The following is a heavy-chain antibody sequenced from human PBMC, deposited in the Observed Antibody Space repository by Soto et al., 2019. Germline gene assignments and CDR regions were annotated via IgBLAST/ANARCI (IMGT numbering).Heavy chain of an antibody. J-gene: IGHJ5*02. V-gene: IGHV4-39*01. CDR2: NYYSGST. D-gene: IGHD2-2*01. Sequence: QLQLQESGPGLVKPSETLSLTCTVSGGSISSSSYYWGWIRQPPGKGLEWIGSNYYSGSTYYNPSLKSRVTISVDTSKNQFSLKLSSVTAADTAVYYCARRRRYCSSTSCSNWFDPWGQGTLVTVSS. CDR3: ARRRRYCSSTSCSNWFDP. CDR1: GGSISSSSYY.